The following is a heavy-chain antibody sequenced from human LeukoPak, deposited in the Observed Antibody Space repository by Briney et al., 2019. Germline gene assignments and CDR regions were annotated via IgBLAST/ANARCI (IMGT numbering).Heavy chain of an antibody. Sequence: PGGSLRLSCAASGFTFSSYAMSWVRQAPGKGLEWVSGTSGSGGSTYYAGSVKGRFTISRDNSKNTLYLQMNSLRVEDTAVYYCAKNGGSQCYSHLDSWGQWTLVTVSS. J-gene: IGHJ4*02. CDR3: AKNGGSQCYSHLDS. D-gene: IGHD2-15*01. CDR2: TSGSGGST. V-gene: IGHV3-23*01. CDR1: GFTFSSYA.